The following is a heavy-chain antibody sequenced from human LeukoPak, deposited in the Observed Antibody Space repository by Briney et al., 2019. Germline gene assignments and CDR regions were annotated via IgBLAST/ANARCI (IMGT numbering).Heavy chain of an antibody. CDR3: TRVGYIDEGIDY. J-gene: IGHJ4*02. CDR1: GFTFSSYA. CDR2: MWSDGSER. Sequence: GGSLRLSCAASGFTFSSYAMTWVRQAPGKGLEWVAVMWSDGSERYYPKSVKGRFTISRDNAKNSLYLQMNSLRAEDTAIYYCTRVGYIDEGIDYWGQGTLVTVSS. D-gene: IGHD5-24*01. V-gene: IGHV3-33*08.